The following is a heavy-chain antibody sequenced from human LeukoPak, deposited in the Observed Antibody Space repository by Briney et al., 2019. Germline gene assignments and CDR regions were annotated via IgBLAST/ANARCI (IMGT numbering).Heavy chain of an antibody. V-gene: IGHV1-8*02. Sequence: GASVKVSCKASGYTFTGYYMHWVRQAPGQGLEWMGRINPNSGNTGYAQKFQGRVTMTRSTSINTAYMELSSLRSEDTAVYYCARNDYGGHDAFDIWGQGTMVIVSS. CDR1: GYTFTGYY. D-gene: IGHD4-17*01. CDR2: INPNSGNT. CDR3: ARNDYGGHDAFDI. J-gene: IGHJ3*02.